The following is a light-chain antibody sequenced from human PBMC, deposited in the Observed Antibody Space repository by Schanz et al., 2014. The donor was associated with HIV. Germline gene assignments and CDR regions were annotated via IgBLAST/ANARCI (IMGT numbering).Light chain of an antibody. CDR3: QQYGSSPT. Sequence: EIVLTQSPGTLSLSPGERATLSCRTSQSVSTYLAWYHQKPGQAPRLLIYGASNRATGIPDRFSGSGSGTDFTLIITRLEPEDFAVYWCQQYGSSPTFGQGTKVEIK. J-gene: IGKJ1*01. V-gene: IGKV3-20*01. CDR1: QSVSTY. CDR2: GAS.